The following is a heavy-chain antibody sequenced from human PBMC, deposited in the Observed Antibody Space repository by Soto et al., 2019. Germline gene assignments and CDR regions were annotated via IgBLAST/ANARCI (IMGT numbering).Heavy chain of an antibody. D-gene: IGHD6-19*01. Sequence: EVQVLESGGGLVQPGGSLRLSCVASGFTFSDFAMSWVRQAPGKGLEWVSSISGSGDTIYYTDSVKGRFTISRDNSNNTLYLQMHGLRADDTAEYFCAKLRGDGWHFHYWGQGTLVAVSS. CDR1: GFTFSDFA. CDR2: ISGSGDTI. V-gene: IGHV3-23*01. J-gene: IGHJ4*02. CDR3: AKLRGDGWHFHY.